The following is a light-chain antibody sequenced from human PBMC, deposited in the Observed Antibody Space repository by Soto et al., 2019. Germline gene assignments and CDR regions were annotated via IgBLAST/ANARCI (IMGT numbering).Light chain of an antibody. Sequence: EIVMTQSPATLSVSPWERATLSCRASQSVSSNLAWYQQKVGQAPRVLIYDASTRATGIPGRFSGGGSGTEFTLTISSLQFEDFAVYYCQQYNNWPATCGQGTKLDIK. CDR2: DAS. V-gene: IGKV3-15*01. CDR1: QSVSSN. J-gene: IGKJ1*01. CDR3: QQYNNWPAT.